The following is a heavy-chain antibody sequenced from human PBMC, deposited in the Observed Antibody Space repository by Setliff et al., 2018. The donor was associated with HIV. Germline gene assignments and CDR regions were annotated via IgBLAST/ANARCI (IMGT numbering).Heavy chain of an antibody. J-gene: IGHJ3*02. Sequence: ASVKVSCKVSGYSLTELSIYWVRQAPGKGLEWMGGFDPEDGETIYAEKFQGRVTMTEDTATETAYMELSSLRSEDAAVYYCARDQNYGSGSYYTNNAFDIWGQGTVVT. CDR1: GYSLTELS. CDR2: FDPEDGET. CDR3: ARDQNYGSGSYYTNNAFDI. V-gene: IGHV1-24*01. D-gene: IGHD3-10*01.